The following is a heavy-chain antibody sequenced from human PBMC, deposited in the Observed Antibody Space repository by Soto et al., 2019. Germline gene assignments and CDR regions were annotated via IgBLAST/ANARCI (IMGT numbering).Heavy chain of an antibody. V-gene: IGHV4-59*01. CDR3: ARVPVRSERTMVRGVIITEFYGMDV. D-gene: IGHD3-10*01. Sequence: SETLSLTCTVSGGSISSYYWSLIRQPPGKGLEWIGYIYYSGSTNYNPSLKSRVTISVDTSKNQFSLKLSSVNAAQTAVYYCARVPVRSERTMVRGVIITEFYGMDVWGQWTTVTASS. J-gene: IGHJ6*02. CDR1: GGSISSYY. CDR2: IYYSGST.